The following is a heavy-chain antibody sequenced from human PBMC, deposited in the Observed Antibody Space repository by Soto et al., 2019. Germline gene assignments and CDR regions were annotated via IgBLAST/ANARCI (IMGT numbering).Heavy chain of an antibody. D-gene: IGHD1-26*01. J-gene: IGHJ4*02. CDR3: AREGGSYFEVLGTGAFDY. CDR1: GYTFTSYY. V-gene: IGHV1-46*01. CDR2: INPSGGST. Sequence: ASVKVSCKASGYTFTSYYMHWVRQAPGQGLEWMGIINPSGGSTSYAQKFQGRVTMTRDTSTSTVYMELSSLRSEDTAVYYCAREGGSYFEVLGTGAFDYWGQGTLVTVSS.